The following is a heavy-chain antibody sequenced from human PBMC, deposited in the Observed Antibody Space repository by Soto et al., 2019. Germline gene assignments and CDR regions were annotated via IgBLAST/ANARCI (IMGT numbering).Heavy chain of an antibody. J-gene: IGHJ3*02. D-gene: IGHD3-22*01. V-gene: IGHV3-7*05. CDR3: ARDAPYRDSSFYYDVFDI. Sequence: DVQLRESEGCLVQPGGSLRLSCAASGFTFSYYWMTGVRQAPGKGLEWVANIRRDGGEEHYVDSVKGRFSVSRDNATESLYLQMNSLRIEDTDVDYCARDAPYRDSSFYYDVFDIWGQGTMVTVSS. CDR2: IRRDGGEE. CDR1: GFTFSYYW.